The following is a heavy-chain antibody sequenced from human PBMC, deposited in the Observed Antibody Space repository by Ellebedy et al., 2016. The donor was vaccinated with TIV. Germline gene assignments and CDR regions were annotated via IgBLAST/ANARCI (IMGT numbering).Heavy chain of an antibody. CDR3: VRDGAYGDYSPGYYGMDV. Sequence: GGSLRLSCAASGFTFNSYWMSWVRQAPGKGLEWVANINQDGSRIYYVDSVKGRFTISRDNAKNSEYLRMNTLRVEDTAVYHCVRDGAYGDYSPGYYGMDVWGQGTTVTVSS. CDR2: INQDGSRI. J-gene: IGHJ6*02. V-gene: IGHV3-7*03. CDR1: GFTFNSYW. D-gene: IGHD3-22*01.